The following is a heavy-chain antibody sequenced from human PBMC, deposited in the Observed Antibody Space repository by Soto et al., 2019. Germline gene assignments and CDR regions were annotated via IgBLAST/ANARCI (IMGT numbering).Heavy chain of an antibody. V-gene: IGHV4-59*01. Sequence: QVQLQESGPGLVRPSETLFVTCTVSSGSISSYYWNWIRQPPGKGLEWIGYIYYTGSTSYNPSLKSRVTISVDTPKNQFSLKLSSVTAADTAVYHCARGGAGGYFDYWGQGTQVTVSS. D-gene: IGHD3-10*01. CDR2: IYYTGST. J-gene: IGHJ4*02. CDR3: ARGGAGGYFDY. CDR1: SGSISSYY.